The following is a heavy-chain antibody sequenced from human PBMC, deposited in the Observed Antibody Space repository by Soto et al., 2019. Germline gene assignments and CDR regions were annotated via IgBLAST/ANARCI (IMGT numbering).Heavy chain of an antibody. V-gene: IGHV4-34*01. Sequence: QVQLQQWGAGLLKPSETLSLTCAVYGGSFSGYYWSWIRQPPGKGLEWIGEINHSGSTNYNPSLKSRVTISVDTSKNQFSLKLSSVTAADTAVYYCARDGGYCSGGSCDSGWFDPWGQGTLVTVSS. CDR1: GGSFSGYY. D-gene: IGHD2-15*01. CDR2: INHSGST. J-gene: IGHJ5*02. CDR3: ARDGGYCSGGSCDSGWFDP.